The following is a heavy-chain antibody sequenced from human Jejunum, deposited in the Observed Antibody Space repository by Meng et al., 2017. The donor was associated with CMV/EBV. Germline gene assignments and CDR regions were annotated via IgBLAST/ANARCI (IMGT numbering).Heavy chain of an antibody. CDR3: AKAPYTSGTYFVDY. V-gene: IGHV3-23*01. Sequence: SGFTFISHAMSWVRQAPGRGLEWVSTISGRGDRTYYADSVKGRFTISRDNSQNTLYLQMNSLGAEDTAAYYCAKAPYTSGTYFVDYWGQGTLVTSPQ. J-gene: IGHJ4*02. D-gene: IGHD3-10*01. CDR1: GFTFISHA. CDR2: ISGRGDRT.